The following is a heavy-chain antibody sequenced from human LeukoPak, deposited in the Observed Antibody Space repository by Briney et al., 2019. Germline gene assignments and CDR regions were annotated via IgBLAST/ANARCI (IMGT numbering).Heavy chain of an antibody. J-gene: IGHJ4*02. CDR1: GGSISSYS. V-gene: IGHV4-59*01. CDR3: ARGSYYYFDY. D-gene: IGHD3-10*01. Sequence: PSETLSLTCTVSGGSISSYSWSWVRQPPGKGLEWIGYIYYTGSTNYNPSLKSRVTISLNTSKNQFSLKLSSVTAADTAVFYCARGSYYYFDYWGQGRLVTVAS. CDR2: IYYTGST.